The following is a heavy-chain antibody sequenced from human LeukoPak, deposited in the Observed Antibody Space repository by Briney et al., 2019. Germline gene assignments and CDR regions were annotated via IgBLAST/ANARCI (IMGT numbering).Heavy chain of an antibody. CDR2: IYPGDSDT. D-gene: IGHD3-22*01. CDR1: GYSFTSYW. V-gene: IGHV5-51*01. Sequence: GESLKISCKGSGYSFTSYWIGWARQMPGKGLEWMGIIYPGDSDTRYSPSFQGQVTISADKSISTAYLQWSSLKASDTAMYYCARRTDYYDSSGYYYYFDYWGQGTLVTVSS. J-gene: IGHJ4*02. CDR3: ARRTDYYDSSGYYYYFDY.